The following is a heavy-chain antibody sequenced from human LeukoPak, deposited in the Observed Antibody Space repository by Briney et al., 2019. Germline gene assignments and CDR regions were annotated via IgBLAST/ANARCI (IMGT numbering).Heavy chain of an antibody. J-gene: IGHJ4*02. D-gene: IGHD2-21*02. CDR3: ARAEPLLSIDY. V-gene: IGHV3-30-3*01. CDR2: ISYDGSNK. CDR1: GFTFSSYA. Sequence: GRSLRLSCAASGFTFSSYAMHWVRQAPGKGLEWVAVISYDGSNKYYAGSVKGRFTISRDNSKNTLYLQMNSPRAEDTAVYYCARAEPLLSIDYWGQGTLVTVSS.